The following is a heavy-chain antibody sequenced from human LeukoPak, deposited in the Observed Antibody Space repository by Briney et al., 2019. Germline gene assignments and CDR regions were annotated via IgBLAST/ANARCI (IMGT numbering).Heavy chain of an antibody. J-gene: IGHJ5*02. Sequence: ASVKVSCKASGYTFTSYGISWVRQAPGQGLEWMGSISAYNGNTNYAQKLQGRVTMTTDTSTSTAYMELRSLRSDDTAVYYCARTRPRGTERYYDFWSGYYSWFDPWGQGTLVTVSS. V-gene: IGHV1-18*01. CDR2: ISAYNGNT. CDR1: GYTFTSYG. D-gene: IGHD3-3*01. CDR3: ARTRPRGTERYYDFWSGYYSWFDP.